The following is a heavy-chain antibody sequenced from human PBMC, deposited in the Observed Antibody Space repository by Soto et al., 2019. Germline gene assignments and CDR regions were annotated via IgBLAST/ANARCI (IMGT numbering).Heavy chain of an antibody. V-gene: IGHV4-31*11. J-gene: IGHJ5*02. D-gene: IGHD3-22*01. CDR2: IHYSGRT. CDR3: ARYYFDSSGYSNWFDP. Sequence: TLCLTCAVSGGSITSVAYYWTWIRQHPGKGLEWIAYIHYSGRTYYNPSLKSRVTISVDTSNNQFSLKLSSVTAADTAVYYCARYYFDSSGYSNWFDPWGQGTLVTVSS. CDR1: GGSITSVAYY.